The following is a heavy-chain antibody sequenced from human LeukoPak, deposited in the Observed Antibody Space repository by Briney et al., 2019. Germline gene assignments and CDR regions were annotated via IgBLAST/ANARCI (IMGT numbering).Heavy chain of an antibody. D-gene: IGHD1-26*01. CDR3: ASLYSGSYNY. CDR1: GGSISSGGYY. V-gene: IGHV4-31*03. J-gene: IGHJ4*02. CDR2: IYYSGST. Sequence: SETLSLTCTVSGGSISSGGYYWSWIHQHPGKGLEWIGYIYYSGSTYYNPSLKSRVTISVDTSKNQFSLKLSSVTAADTAVYYCASLYSGSYNYWGQGTLVTVSS.